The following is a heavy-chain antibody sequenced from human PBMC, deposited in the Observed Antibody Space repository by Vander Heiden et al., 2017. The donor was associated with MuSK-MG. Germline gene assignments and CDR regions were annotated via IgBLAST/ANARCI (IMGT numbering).Heavy chain of an antibody. CDR1: GFRFSSYA. CDR2: NRGDGDRT. J-gene: IGHJ4*02. Sequence: EVQLLESGGGLVQPGGSLRLSCEASGFRFSSYAMSWVRQAPGKGLEWVSDNRGDGDRTVYADAGKGRFTISRDNSKNTLYWQMNSLRAEDTALYYCAKDSGYSLYYLDYWGQGTRVTVSS. D-gene: IGHD2-15*01. V-gene: IGHV3-23*01. CDR3: AKDSGYSLYYLDY.